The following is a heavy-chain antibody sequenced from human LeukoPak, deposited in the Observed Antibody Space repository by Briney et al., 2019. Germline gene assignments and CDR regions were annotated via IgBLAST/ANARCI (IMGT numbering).Heavy chain of an antibody. CDR2: IYYSGTT. Sequence: KASETLSLTCTVSGGSISTYYGSWIRQSPGKGLEWIGYIYYSGTTNYNPSLKSRVTMSVDTSKNQFSLKLSSVTAADTAVYYCARGRKAGNDYWGQGTLVTVSS. J-gene: IGHJ4*02. CDR1: GGSISTYY. D-gene: IGHD1-1*01. CDR3: ARGRKAGNDY. V-gene: IGHV4-59*12.